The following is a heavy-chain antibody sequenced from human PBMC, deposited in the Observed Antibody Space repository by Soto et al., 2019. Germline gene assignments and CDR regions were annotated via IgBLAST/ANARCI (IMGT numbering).Heavy chain of an antibody. CDR1: GGSFSGYY. Sequence: SETLSLTCAVYGGSFSGYYWSWIRQPPGKGLGWIGEINHSGSTNYNPSLKSRVTISVDTSKNQFSLKLSSVTAADTAVYYCARVNYFSGGYWGQGTLVTVSS. D-gene: IGHD1-7*01. CDR2: INHSGST. V-gene: IGHV4-34*01. CDR3: ARVNYFSGGY. J-gene: IGHJ4*02.